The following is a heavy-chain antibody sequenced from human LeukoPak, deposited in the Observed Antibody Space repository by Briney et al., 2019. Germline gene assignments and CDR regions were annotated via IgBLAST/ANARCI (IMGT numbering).Heavy chain of an antibody. V-gene: IGHV3-30*18. CDR3: AKDAIGNYYDSSGLD. D-gene: IGHD3-22*01. CDR1: GFTFSSYG. CDR2: ISYDGSNK. Sequence: PGRSLRPSCAASGFTFSSYGMHWVRQAPGKGLEWVAVISYDGSNKYYADSVKGRFTISRDNSKNTLYLQMNSLRAEDTAVYYCAKDAIGNYYDSSGLDWGQGTLVTVSS. J-gene: IGHJ4*02.